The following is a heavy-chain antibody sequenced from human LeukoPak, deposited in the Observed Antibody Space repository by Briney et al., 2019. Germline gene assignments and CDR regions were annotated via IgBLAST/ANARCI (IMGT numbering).Heavy chain of an antibody. CDR2: ISNGGHHT. Sequence: PGGSLRLSCAASGISFNNYGMSWVRQAPGKGLEWVSSISNGGHHTYYADSVRGRFTISRGNSKNTLYLQMDSLRAADTAVYYCAKVISSYSGYDSYWGQGTLVTVSS. V-gene: IGHV3-23*01. J-gene: IGHJ4*02. CDR1: GISFNNYG. CDR3: AKVISSYSGYDSY. D-gene: IGHD5-12*01.